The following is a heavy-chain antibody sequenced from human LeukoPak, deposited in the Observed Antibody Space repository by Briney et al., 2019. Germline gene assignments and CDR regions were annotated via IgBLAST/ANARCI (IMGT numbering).Heavy chain of an antibody. CDR1: GYTFTSYG. D-gene: IGHD5-18*01. CDR3: ARSETALVTCCSYYYYMDV. J-gene: IGHJ6*03. Sequence: ASVKVSCKASGYTFTSYGISWVRQAPGQGLEWMGWISAYNGNTNYAQKLQGRVTMTTDTSTSTAYMELRSLRSDDTAVYYCARSETALVTCCSYYYYMDVWGKGTTVTVSS. V-gene: IGHV1-18*01. CDR2: ISAYNGNT.